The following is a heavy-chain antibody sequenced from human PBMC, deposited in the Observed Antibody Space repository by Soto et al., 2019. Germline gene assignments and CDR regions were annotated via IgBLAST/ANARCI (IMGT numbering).Heavy chain of an antibody. CDR3: ARGPEYSSSSVVDYYYYYGMDV. Sequence: QVQLVQSGAEVKKPGSSVKVSCKASGGTFSSYAISWVRQAPGQGLEWMGGFIPIFGTANYAQKFQGRVTITADESTSTAYMELSSLRSEDTAVYYCARGPEYSSSSVVDYYYYYGMDVWGQGTTVTVSS. CDR2: FIPIFGTA. J-gene: IGHJ6*02. V-gene: IGHV1-69*01. CDR1: GGTFSSYA. D-gene: IGHD6-6*01.